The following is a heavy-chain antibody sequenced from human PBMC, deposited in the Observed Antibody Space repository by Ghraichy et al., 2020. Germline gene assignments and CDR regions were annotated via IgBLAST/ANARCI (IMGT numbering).Heavy chain of an antibody. CDR3: ARDSDVTAGMPALDY. CDR2: IKQDGSEK. Sequence: GESLNISCAASGFTFSSYWMSWVRQAPGKGLEWVANIKQDGSEKYYVDSVKGRFTISRDNAKNSLYLQMNSLRAEDTAVYYCARDSDVTAGMPALDYWGQGTLVTVSS. J-gene: IGHJ4*02. D-gene: IGHD2-2*01. V-gene: IGHV3-7*01. CDR1: GFTFSSYW.